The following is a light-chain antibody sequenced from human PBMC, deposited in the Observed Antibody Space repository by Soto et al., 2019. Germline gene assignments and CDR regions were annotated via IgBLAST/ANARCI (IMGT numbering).Light chain of an antibody. CDR2: EVS. CDR1: SSDVGGYNY. V-gene: IGLV2-8*01. CDR3: KSYAGSNTYV. J-gene: IGLJ1*01. Sequence: QSVLTQPPSASGSPGQSVTISCTGTSSDVGGYNYVSWYQQHPGKAPKLIIYEVSKRPSGVPDRFSGSKSGNTASLTVSGLQAEDEADYFCKSYAGSNTYVFGSGTKLTVL.